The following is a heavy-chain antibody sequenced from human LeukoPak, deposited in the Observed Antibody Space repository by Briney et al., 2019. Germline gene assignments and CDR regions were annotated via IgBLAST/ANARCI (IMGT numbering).Heavy chain of an antibody. CDR2: ISSSGGST. J-gene: IGHJ4*02. D-gene: IGHD5-18*01. CDR1: GFTFSSYG. Sequence: GGSLRLSCAASGFTFSSYGMSWVRQAPGKGLEWVSTISSSGGSTYYADSVKGRFTISRDNSKNTVYLQMNSLRAEDTAVYYCATKTAFDYWGQGTLVTVSS. CDR3: ATKTAFDY. V-gene: IGHV3-23*01.